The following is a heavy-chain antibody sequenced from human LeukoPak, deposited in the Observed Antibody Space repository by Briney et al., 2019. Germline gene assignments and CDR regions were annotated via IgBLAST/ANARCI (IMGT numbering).Heavy chain of an antibody. J-gene: IGHJ4*02. D-gene: IGHD2-15*01. Sequence: PGGSLRLSCAASRFTLSIYWMSWVRQAPGKGLEWVANIKQDESEKYYVDSVKGRFTVSRDNAKNSLYLQMDSLRVEDTAVYYCARPRGYCSGGSCFPSDYWGQGPLVTVSS. CDR1: RFTLSIYW. CDR3: ARPRGYCSGGSCFPSDY. CDR2: IKQDESEK. V-gene: IGHV3-7*03.